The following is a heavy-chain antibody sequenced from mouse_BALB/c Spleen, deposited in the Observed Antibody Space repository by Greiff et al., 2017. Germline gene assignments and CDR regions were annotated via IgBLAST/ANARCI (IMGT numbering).Heavy chain of an antibody. V-gene: IGHV1-87*01. Sequence: QVQLQQSGAELARPGASVKLSCKASGYTFTSYWMQWVKQRPGQGLEWIGAIYPGDGDTRYTQKFKGKATLTADNSSSTAYMQLSSLASEDSAVYYCARKKVNYGSSYFDYWGQGTTLTVSS. CDR3: ARKKVNYGSSYFDY. D-gene: IGHD1-1*01. CDR2: IYPGDGDT. CDR1: GYTFTSYW. J-gene: IGHJ2*01.